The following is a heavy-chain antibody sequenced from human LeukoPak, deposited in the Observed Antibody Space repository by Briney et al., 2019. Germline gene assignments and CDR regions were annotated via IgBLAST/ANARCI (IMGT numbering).Heavy chain of an antibody. CDR3: AKDRIMVRGGGNFDY. V-gene: IGHV3-30*18. D-gene: IGHD3-10*01. CDR1: GFTFSSYG. Sequence: GRSLRLSCAASGFTFSSYGMHWVRQAPGKGLEWVAVISYDGSNKYYADSVKGRFTISRDNSKNTLYLQMNSLRAEDTAVYYCAKDRIMVRGGGNFDYWGQGTQVTVSS. J-gene: IGHJ4*02. CDR2: ISYDGSNK.